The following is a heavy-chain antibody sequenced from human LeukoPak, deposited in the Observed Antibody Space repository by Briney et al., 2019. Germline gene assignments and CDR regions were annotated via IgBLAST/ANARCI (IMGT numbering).Heavy chain of an antibody. J-gene: IGHJ4*02. CDR2: ISAYNGNT. D-gene: IGHD3-10*01. V-gene: IGHV1-18*01. CDR1: GYTFTSCG. CDR3: ARADYYGSGSYVYYFDY. Sequence: GASVEVSCKASGYTFTSCGISWVRQAPGQGLEWMGWISAYNGNTNYAQKLQGRVTMTTDTSTSTAYMELRSLRSDDTAVYYCARADYYGSGSYVYYFDYWGQGTLVTVSS.